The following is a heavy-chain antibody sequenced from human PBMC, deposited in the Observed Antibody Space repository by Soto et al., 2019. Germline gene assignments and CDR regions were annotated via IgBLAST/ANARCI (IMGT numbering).Heavy chain of an antibody. CDR2: IYYTGST. Sequence: PSETLSLTCTVSGGSISSSSYYWGWIRQPPGKGLEWIGRIYYTGSTKYNPSLKCRVTLTLGTSRKQLSLRMSSVTAAATAGYYCTRVGGYYGDYPNFDYWGPGTLVTVSS. CDR3: TRVGGYYGDYPNFDY. J-gene: IGHJ4*02. D-gene: IGHD4-17*01. CDR1: GGSISSSSYY. V-gene: IGHV4-39*07.